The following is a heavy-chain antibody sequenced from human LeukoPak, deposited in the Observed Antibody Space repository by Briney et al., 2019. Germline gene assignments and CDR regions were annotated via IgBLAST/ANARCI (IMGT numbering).Heavy chain of an antibody. V-gene: IGHV3-30*18. CDR3: AKDRRHGDSSYFDY. Sequence: GGSLRLPCAASGFTFSSYGMHWVRQAPGKGLEWVAVISYDGSNKYYADSVKGRFTISRDNSKNTLYLQMNSLRAEDTAVYYCAKDRRHGDSSYFDYWGQGTLVTVSS. J-gene: IGHJ4*02. CDR1: GFTFSSYG. D-gene: IGHD3-22*01. CDR2: ISYDGSNK.